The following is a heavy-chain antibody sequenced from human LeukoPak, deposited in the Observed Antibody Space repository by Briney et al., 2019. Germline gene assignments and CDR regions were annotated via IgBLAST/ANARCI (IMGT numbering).Heavy chain of an antibody. D-gene: IGHD4-17*01. CDR3: ARDRGWMGYGDYYFDY. CDR1: GGSISSYY. Sequence: SETLSLTCTVSGGSISSYYWSWIRQPPGKGLEWIGYIYYSGSTNYNPSLKSRVTISVDTSKNQLSLKLSSVTAADTAVYYCARDRGWMGYGDYYFDYWGQGTLVTVSS. J-gene: IGHJ4*02. V-gene: IGHV4-59*01. CDR2: IYYSGST.